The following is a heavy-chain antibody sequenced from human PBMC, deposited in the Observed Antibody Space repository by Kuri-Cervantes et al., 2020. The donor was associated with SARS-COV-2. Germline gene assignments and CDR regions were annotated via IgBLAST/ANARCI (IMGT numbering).Heavy chain of an antibody. CDR2: ISAYNGNT. J-gene: IGHJ4*02. D-gene: IGHD6-13*01. CDR3: ARSRGENSTWYNFDY. V-gene: IGHV1-18*01. CDR1: GYTFTSYA. Sequence: ASVKVSCKASGYTFTSYAISWVRQAPGQGLEWMVWISAYNGNTNYAQKFQGRVTITADESTSTAYMELSSLRSDDTAVYYCARSRGENSTWYNFDYWGQGTLVTVSS.